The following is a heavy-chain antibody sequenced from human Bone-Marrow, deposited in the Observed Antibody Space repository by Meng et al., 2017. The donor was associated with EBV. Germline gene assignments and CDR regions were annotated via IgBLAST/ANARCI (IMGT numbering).Heavy chain of an antibody. V-gene: IGHV1-2*06. CDR3: ATPLETTMAPDH. J-gene: IGHJ4*02. CDR2: INPRTGDS. CDR1: GYTFIGSF. D-gene: IGHD5-18*01. Sequence: QLQLVQSGGELKECWASVRVSCKASGYTFIGSFMHWVREGPGQGLEWVGRINPRTGDSDLSPKFRGRVFLTRDTSTGTAYMDFSSLQSADTAVYFCATPLETTMAPDHWGQGTLVTVSS.